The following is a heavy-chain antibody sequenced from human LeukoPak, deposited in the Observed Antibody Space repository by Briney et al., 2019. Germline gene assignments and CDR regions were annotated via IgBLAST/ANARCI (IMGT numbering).Heavy chain of an antibody. CDR3: ARGRVSSSTWYSTYYSYFYMDV. D-gene: IGHD4-11*01. CDR1: DDSITMYY. J-gene: IGHJ6*03. CDR2: VDHTGST. V-gene: IGHV4-59*01. Sequence: PSETLSLTCTVSDDSITMYYWTWIRQPPGKGLEWIGYVDHTGSTKFNPSLNGRVSISRDTSNNFFSLRLRSVTAADTAVYFCARGRVSSSTWYSTYYSYFYMDVWGKGTTVTISS.